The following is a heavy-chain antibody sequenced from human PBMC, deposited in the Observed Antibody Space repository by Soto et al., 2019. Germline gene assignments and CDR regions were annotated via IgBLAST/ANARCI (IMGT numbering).Heavy chain of an antibody. Sequence: SETLSLTCTVSGGSISSSSYYWGWIRQPPGKGLEWIGSIYYSGSTYYNPSLKSRVTISVDTSKNQFSLKLSSVTAADTAVYYCTAPGGYCRSTSCYGAVEDYYYYMDVWGKGTTVTVSS. V-gene: IGHV4-39*01. D-gene: IGHD2-2*01. CDR1: GGSISSSSYY. CDR2: IYYSGST. CDR3: TAPGGYCRSTSCYGAVEDYYYYMDV. J-gene: IGHJ6*03.